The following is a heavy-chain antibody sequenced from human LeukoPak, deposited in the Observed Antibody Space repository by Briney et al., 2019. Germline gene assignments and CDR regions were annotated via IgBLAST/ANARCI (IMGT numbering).Heavy chain of an antibody. CDR3: ARGLVVVPAALNGWFDP. D-gene: IGHD2-2*01. Sequence: GGSLRLSCAASGFTFSSYSMNWVRQAQGKGLEWVSSISSSSSYIYYADSVKGRFTISRDNAKNSLDLQMNSLRAEDTAVYYCARGLVVVPAALNGWFDPWGQGTLVTVSS. V-gene: IGHV3-21*01. J-gene: IGHJ5*02. CDR2: ISSSSSYI. CDR1: GFTFSSYS.